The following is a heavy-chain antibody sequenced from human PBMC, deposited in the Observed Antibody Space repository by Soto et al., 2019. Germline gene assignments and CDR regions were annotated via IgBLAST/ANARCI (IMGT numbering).Heavy chain of an antibody. V-gene: IGHV4-39*01. J-gene: IGHJ6*02. CDR1: GGSISSSSYY. CDR2: IYYSGST. CDR3: ASNYDFWSGKGYYYGMDV. D-gene: IGHD3-3*01. Sequence: SETLSLTCTVSGGSISSSSYYWGWIRQPPGKGLEWIGSIYYSGSTYYNPSLKSRVTISVDTSKNQFSLKLSSVTAADTAVYYCASNYDFWSGKGYYYGMDVWGQGTTVTVSS.